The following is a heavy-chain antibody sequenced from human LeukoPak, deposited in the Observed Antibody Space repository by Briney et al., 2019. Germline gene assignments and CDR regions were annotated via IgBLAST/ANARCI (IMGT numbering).Heavy chain of an antibody. V-gene: IGHV3-21*04. CDR1: GFTFSSYS. CDR3: ATYGMDV. J-gene: IGHJ6*02. Sequence: GGSLRLSCAASGFTFSSYSMNWIRQAPGKGLEWVSSIXSSXXYXXYADSVKGRFTISKDNAKNSLYLQMNSLRAEDTAVYYCATYGMDVWGQGTTVTVSS. CDR2: IXSSXXYX.